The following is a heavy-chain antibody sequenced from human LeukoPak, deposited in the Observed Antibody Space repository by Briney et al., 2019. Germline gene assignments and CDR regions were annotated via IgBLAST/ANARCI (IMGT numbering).Heavy chain of an antibody. J-gene: IGHJ4*02. Sequence: GASVKVSCKASGYTFASYYMHWVRQAPGQGLEWMGWINPNSGVKNYAQKFQGRVTMTRDTSISTAYMELSRLRSGDTAVYYCAREKNRSLGYSYGLGYWGQGTLVTVSS. CDR1: GYTFASYY. CDR3: AREKNRSLGYSYGLGY. D-gene: IGHD5-18*01. CDR2: INPNSGVK. V-gene: IGHV1-2*02.